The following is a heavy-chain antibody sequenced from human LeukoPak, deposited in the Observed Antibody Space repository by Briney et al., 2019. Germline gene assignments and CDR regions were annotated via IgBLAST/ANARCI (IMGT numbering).Heavy chain of an antibody. CDR2: INHSGST. V-gene: IGHV4-34*01. J-gene: IGHJ4*02. CDR3: ARRGYSDGFDY. Sequence: SETLSLTCAVYGGSFSGYYWSWIRQPPGKGLEWIGEINHSGSTNYNPSLKSRVTISVDTSKNQFSLKLSSVTAADTAVYYCARRGYSDGFDYWGQGTLVTVSS. D-gene: IGHD5-18*01. CDR1: GGSFSGYY.